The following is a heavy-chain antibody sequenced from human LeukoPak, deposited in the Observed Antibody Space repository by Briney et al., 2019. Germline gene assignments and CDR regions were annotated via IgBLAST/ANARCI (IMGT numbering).Heavy chain of an antibody. D-gene: IGHD1-1*01. J-gene: IGHJ4*02. V-gene: IGHV5-51*01. CDR2: IYPGDSDT. CDR1: GYNFITSW. CDR3: ARKGTLQDFDY. Sequence: GESLKISCKGSGYNFITSWIGWVRQMPGKGLEWMGIIYPGDSDTRYSPSFQGQVTISADKSISTAYLQWSSLKASDTAMYYCARKGTLQDFDYWGQGTLVTVSS.